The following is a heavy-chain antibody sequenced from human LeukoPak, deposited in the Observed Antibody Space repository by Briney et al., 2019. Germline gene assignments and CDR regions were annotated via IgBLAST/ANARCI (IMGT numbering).Heavy chain of an antibody. CDR3: AGGAMVRGMGY. D-gene: IGHD3-10*01. J-gene: IGHJ4*02. Sequence: SETLSLTCTVSGGSISSGDYYWSWIRQPPGKGLEWIGYIYYSGSTYYNPSLKSRVTISVDTSKNQFSLKLSSVTAADTAVYYCAGGAMVRGMGYWGQGTLVTVSS. CDR1: GGSISSGDYY. V-gene: IGHV4-30-4*08. CDR2: IYYSGST.